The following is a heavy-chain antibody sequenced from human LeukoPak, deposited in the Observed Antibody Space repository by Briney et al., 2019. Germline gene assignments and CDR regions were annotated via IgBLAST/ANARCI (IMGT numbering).Heavy chain of an antibody. CDR3: ARDGELRYFDWFGTTPNQQNWFDP. V-gene: IGHV1-18*01. Sequence: ASVKVSCKASGYTFTSYGISWVRQAPGQGLEWMGWISAYNGNTNYAQKLQGRVTMTTDTSTSTAYMELRSLRSDDTAVYYCARDGELRYFDWFGTTPNQQNWFDPWGQGTLVTVSS. CDR1: GYTFTSYG. J-gene: IGHJ5*02. D-gene: IGHD3-9*01. CDR2: ISAYNGNT.